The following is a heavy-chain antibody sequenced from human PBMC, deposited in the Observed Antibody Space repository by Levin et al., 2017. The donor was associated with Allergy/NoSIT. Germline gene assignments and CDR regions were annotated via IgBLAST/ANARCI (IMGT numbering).Heavy chain of an antibody. J-gene: IGHJ4*02. V-gene: IGHV4-30-2*01. CDR2: IYHNGNT. CDR1: GASINSNGNS. D-gene: IGHD2-21*02. CDR3: ARGYLAYCGGDCYTD. Sequence: SQTLSLTCGVSGASINSNGNSWSWIRQAPGKGLEWIGYIYHNGNTNYNPSLKSRVNISLDRSKNQFSLTLTSVTAADTAVYYCARGYLAYCGGDCYTDWGQGTLVTVSS.